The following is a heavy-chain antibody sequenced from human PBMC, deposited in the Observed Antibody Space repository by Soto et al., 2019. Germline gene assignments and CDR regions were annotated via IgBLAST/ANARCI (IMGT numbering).Heavy chain of an antibody. CDR2: IYSGGST. V-gene: IGHV3-53*01. CDR3: ARDSSSYYGMDV. D-gene: IGHD6-19*01. Sequence: EVQLVESGGGLIQPGGSLRLSCAASGFTVSSNYLSWVRQAPGKGLEWVSVIYSGGSTYYADSVKGRFTISRDNSKNTLYLQMNSLRAEDTAVYYCARDSSSYYGMDVWGQGTTVTVSS. J-gene: IGHJ6*02. CDR1: GFTVSSNY.